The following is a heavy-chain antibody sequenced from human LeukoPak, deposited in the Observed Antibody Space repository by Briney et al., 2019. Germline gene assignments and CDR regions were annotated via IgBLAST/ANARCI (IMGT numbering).Heavy chain of an antibody. D-gene: IGHD6-6*01. CDR1: GCTFSSYS. J-gene: IGHJ4*02. V-gene: IGHV1-69*02. Sequence: SVKVSCKASGCTFSSYSISWVRQAPGQGLEWMAKIRPVLGMANYAEYVKGRFTITADKTKSTAYMELSSLRSEDTAVYYCASLVAARHRDYWGQGTLVTVSS. CDR2: IRPVLGMA. CDR3: ASLVAARHRDY.